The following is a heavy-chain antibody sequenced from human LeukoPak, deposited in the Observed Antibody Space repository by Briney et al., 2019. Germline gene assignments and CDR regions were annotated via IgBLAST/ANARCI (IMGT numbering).Heavy chain of an antibody. CDR1: GFTVSSNY. D-gene: IGHD3-3*01. CDR2: IYSGGST. Sequence: GGSLRLSCAASGFTVSSNYMSWVRQAPGKGLEWVSVIYSGGSTYYADSVKGRFTISRDNSKNTLYLQMNSLRAEDTAVYYCARVTYNDFWSGYPDYWGQGTLVTVSS. J-gene: IGHJ4*02. V-gene: IGHV3-53*01. CDR3: ARVTYNDFWSGYPDY.